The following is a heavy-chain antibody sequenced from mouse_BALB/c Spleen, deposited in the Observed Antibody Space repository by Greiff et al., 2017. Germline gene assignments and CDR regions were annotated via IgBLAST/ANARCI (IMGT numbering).Heavy chain of an antibody. J-gene: IGHJ3*01. CDR2: ISNGGGST. CDR3: ARHGSSGGFAD. CDR1: GFTFSSYT. Sequence: EVMLVESGGGLVQPGGSLKLSCAASGFTFSSYTMSWVRQTPEKRLEWVAYISNGGGSTYYPDTVKGRFTISRDNAKNTLYLQMSSLKSEDTAMYYCARHGSSGGFADWGEGTLVTVSA. V-gene: IGHV5-12-2*01. D-gene: IGHD1-1*01.